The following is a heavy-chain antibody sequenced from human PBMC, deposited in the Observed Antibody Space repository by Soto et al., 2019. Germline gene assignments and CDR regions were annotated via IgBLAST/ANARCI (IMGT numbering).Heavy chain of an antibody. V-gene: IGHV3-64*01. CDR2: ISSNGVGT. CDR1: GFTLSGYA. D-gene: IGHD6-6*01. J-gene: IGHJ6*03. Sequence: EVQLAESGGGLAQPVGSLRLSCAASGFTLSGYAMDWVRQAPGKGLEYVSGISSNGVGTYYANSVQGRFTISRDNSKNTVYLQMGSLRPEDMAVYYCARRARPDFYHMYVWGKGTTVTVS. CDR3: ARRARPDFYHMYV.